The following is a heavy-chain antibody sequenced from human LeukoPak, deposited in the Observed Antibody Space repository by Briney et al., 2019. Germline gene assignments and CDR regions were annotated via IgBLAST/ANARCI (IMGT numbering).Heavy chain of an antibody. CDR1: GGTFSSYA. CDR2: IIPILGIA. CDR3: ARATMVRGVILDY. D-gene: IGHD3-10*01. J-gene: IGHJ4*02. Sequence: ASVTDSCKASGGTFSSYAISWVRQAPGQGLEWMGRIIPILGIANYAQKFQGRVTITADKSTSTAYMELSSLRSEDTAVYYCARATMVRGVILDYWGQGTLVTVSS. V-gene: IGHV1-69*04.